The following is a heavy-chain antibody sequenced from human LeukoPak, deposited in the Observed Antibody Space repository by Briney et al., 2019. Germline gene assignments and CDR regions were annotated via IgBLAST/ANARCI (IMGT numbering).Heavy chain of an antibody. Sequence: GGSLRLSCAASGFTFSSYGMHWVRQAPGKGLEWVAFIRYDGSNKYYADSVKGRFTISRDNSKNTLYLQMNSLRAEDTAVYYCARDREVSGSYPNLYYFDYWGQGTLVTVSS. D-gene: IGHD1-26*01. V-gene: IGHV3-30*02. CDR1: GFTFSSYG. CDR3: ARDREVSGSYPNLYYFDY. J-gene: IGHJ4*02. CDR2: IRYDGSNK.